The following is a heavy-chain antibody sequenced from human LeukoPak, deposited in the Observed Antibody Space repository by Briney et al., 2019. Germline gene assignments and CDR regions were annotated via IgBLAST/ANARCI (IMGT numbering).Heavy chain of an antibody. J-gene: IGHJ6*02. CDR1: GYSFTSYW. Sequence: GESLKISCKGSGYSFTSYWIGWVRQMPGKGLEWMGIIYPGDSDTRYSPSFQGQVTVSADKSISTAYLQWSSLKASDTAMYYCARLPHSGSYYDPYYYYYGMDVWGQGTTVTVSS. V-gene: IGHV5-51*01. CDR3: ARLPHSGSYYDPYYYYYGMDV. D-gene: IGHD3-10*01. CDR2: IYPGDSDT.